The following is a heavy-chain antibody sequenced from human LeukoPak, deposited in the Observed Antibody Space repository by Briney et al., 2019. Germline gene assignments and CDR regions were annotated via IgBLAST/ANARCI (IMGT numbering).Heavy chain of an antibody. CDR3: ASNRRRWLQIFDY. CDR1: GGSISSSNW. D-gene: IGHD5-24*01. V-gene: IGHV4-4*02. Sequence: SETLSLTGAVSGGSISSSNWWRWVRQPPGKGLEWIGEIYHSGSTNYNPSLKSRVTISVDKSKNQFSLKLSSVTAADTAVYYCASNRRRWLQIFDYWGQGTLVTVSS. J-gene: IGHJ4*02. CDR2: IYHSGST.